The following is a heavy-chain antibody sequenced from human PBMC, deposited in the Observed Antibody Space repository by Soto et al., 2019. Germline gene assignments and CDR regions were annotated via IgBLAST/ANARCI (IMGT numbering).Heavy chain of an antibody. CDR1: GFTFSDYY. D-gene: IGHD2-21*01. V-gene: IGHV3-11*01. CDR2: ISSSGSTI. CDR3: ARMGLGDYIPGRVFDY. Sequence: GGSLRLSCAASGFTFSDYYMSWIRQAPGKGLEWVSYISSSGSTIYYADSVKGRFTTSRDNAKNSLYLQMNSLRAEDTAVYYCARMGLGDYIPGRVFDYWGQGTLVIVSS. J-gene: IGHJ4*02.